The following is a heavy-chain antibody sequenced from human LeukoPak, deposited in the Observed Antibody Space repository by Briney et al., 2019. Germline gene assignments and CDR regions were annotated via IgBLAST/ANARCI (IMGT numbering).Heavy chain of an antibody. J-gene: IGHJ5*02. Sequence: ASVKVSCKASGGTFSSYAISWVQQAPGQGLEWMGGTIPIFGTANYAQKFQGRVTITADESTSTAYMELSSLRSEDTAVYYCARAQGGSYSLATWFDPWGQGTLVTVSS. CDR1: GGTFSSYA. V-gene: IGHV1-69*13. CDR2: TIPIFGTA. CDR3: ARAQGGSYSLATWFDP. D-gene: IGHD1-26*01.